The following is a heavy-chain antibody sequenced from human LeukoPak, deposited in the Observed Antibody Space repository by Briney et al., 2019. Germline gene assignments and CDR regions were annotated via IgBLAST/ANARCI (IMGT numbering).Heavy chain of an antibody. V-gene: IGHV1-2*06. D-gene: IGHD3-22*01. CDR2: INPSSGGT. CDR3: ARQRSSGYPDY. J-gene: IGHJ4*02. CDR1: GYTFTDYY. Sequence: ASVKVSCKASGYTFTDYYMHWVRQAPGQGLEWMGRINPSSGGTIYAQIFRGRVTMTRDTSVSTAYMELSRLRSDDTAVYCCARQRSSGYPDYWGQGTLVTVSS.